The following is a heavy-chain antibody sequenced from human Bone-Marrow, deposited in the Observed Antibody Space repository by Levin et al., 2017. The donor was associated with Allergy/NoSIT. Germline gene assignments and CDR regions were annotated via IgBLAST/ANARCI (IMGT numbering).Heavy chain of an antibody. Sequence: ASAKVSCTTSGDSFSRFAISWVRQATGQGLEWMGVFTPISNSAIYAQKFQGRVTIIADRSTTTVYMELSSLRSDDTAVYYCAREGGVDAGYFFDYWGQGTLVTVSS. CDR3: AREGGVDAGYFFDY. CDR1: GDSFSRFA. D-gene: IGHD5-18*01. J-gene: IGHJ4*02. V-gene: IGHV1-69*06. CDR2: FTPISNSA.